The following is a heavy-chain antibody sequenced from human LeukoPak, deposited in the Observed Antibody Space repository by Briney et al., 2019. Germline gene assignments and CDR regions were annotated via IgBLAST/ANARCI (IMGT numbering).Heavy chain of an antibody. J-gene: IGHJ6*02. D-gene: IGHD2-2*01. CDR3: ARERGSSTACPACVDV. CDR1: GGSISSSNW. Sequence: SETLSLTCAVSGGSISSSNWWSWVRQPPGKGLEWIGEIYHSGSTNYNPSLKSRVTISVDTSKNQFSLKLTSVTAADTAVYYCARERGSSTACPACVDVWGQGTTVTVSS. CDR2: IYHSGST. V-gene: IGHV4-4*02.